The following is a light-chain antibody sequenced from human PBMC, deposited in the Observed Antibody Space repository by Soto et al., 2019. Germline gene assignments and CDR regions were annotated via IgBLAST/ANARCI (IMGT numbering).Light chain of an antibody. V-gene: IGKV1-27*01. CDR2: AAF. CDR3: QNYNSAPYT. J-gene: IGKJ3*01. Sequence: DIQMTQSPSSLSASVGDRVTITCRASQGIRNSLAWYQQKPGKVPKLLISAAFTLQSGVPSRFSGSGSGTDFTLTISSLQPEDVATYYCQNYNSAPYTFGPGTKVDIK. CDR1: QGIRNS.